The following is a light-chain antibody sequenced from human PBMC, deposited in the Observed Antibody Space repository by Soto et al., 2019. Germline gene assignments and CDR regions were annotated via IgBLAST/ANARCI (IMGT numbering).Light chain of an antibody. CDR3: SSYRSGSTPYV. Sequence: QSVLTQPASVSGSPGQSITISCTGSASDVGGYNFVSWYQQHPGKAPKLMIYEVRDRPSGVSNRFSGSKSGNTASLTIFRLQAEDEADYYCSSYRSGSTPYVFGTGTKLTVL. CDR1: ASDVGGYNF. J-gene: IGLJ1*01. CDR2: EVR. V-gene: IGLV2-14*01.